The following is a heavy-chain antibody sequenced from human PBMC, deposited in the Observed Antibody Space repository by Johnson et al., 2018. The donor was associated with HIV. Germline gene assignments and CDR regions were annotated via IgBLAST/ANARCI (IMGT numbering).Heavy chain of an antibody. V-gene: IGHV3-7*05. J-gene: IGHJ3*02. CDR2: IHPDGSEK. CDR3: ASPYSYGLDDAFDI. Sequence: EVRPVESGGGLVRPGRSLRLSCAASGFTFIRYWMSCVPQAPGKGLEWVANIHPDGSEKTYVDHLSARFTISRDNAKKSLYLQMNSLRAEDTAVYYCASPYSYGLDDAFDIWGQGTMVTVSS. D-gene: IGHD5-18*01. CDR1: GFTFIRYW.